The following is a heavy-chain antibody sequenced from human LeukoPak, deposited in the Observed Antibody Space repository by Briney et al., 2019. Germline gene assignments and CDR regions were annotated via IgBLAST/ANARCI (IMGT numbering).Heavy chain of an antibody. D-gene: IGHD6-13*01. J-gene: IGHJ4*02. CDR1: GFTFSNYA. V-gene: IGHV3-23*01. CDR2: ISGSGGST. CDR3: AKKVSPEGSSSWYQGSDY. Sequence: GGSLRLSCAASGFTFSNYAMSWVRQAPGKGLEWVSAISGSGGSTYYADSVKGRFTISRDNSKNTLYPQMNSLRADDTAVYYCAKKVSPEGSSSWYQGSDYWGQGTLVTVSS.